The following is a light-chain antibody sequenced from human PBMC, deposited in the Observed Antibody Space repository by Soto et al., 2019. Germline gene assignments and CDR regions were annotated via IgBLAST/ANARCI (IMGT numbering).Light chain of an antibody. Sequence: DIQMTQSPSSLSASVGDRVTITCRASQTIGNYLTWYQQKPGKAPKLLIHTASSLQSGVPSKFGGSGSGTDFTLTISSLQPEDYATYYCQQSFSTPRTFGPGTKVDIK. V-gene: IGKV1-39*01. CDR2: TAS. CDR3: QQSFSTPRT. J-gene: IGKJ3*01. CDR1: QTIGNY.